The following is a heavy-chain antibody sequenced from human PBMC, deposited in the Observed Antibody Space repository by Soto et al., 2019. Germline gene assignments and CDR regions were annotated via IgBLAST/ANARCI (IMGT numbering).Heavy chain of an antibody. V-gene: IGHV3-23*01. J-gene: IGHJ4*02. CDR2: ISDSGINT. D-gene: IGHD3-10*01. CDR1: GLSFSSYA. CDR3: ANGRATYGLLTHDY. Sequence: EVQLLESGGGLVQPGGSLRLSCTVSGLSFSSYAMSWVRQAPGRGLEWVSGISDSGINTYYAESVKGRFTISRDNSNNTLFLHMNSLRAEDTAVYYCANGRATYGLLTHDYWGQGTLVTVSS.